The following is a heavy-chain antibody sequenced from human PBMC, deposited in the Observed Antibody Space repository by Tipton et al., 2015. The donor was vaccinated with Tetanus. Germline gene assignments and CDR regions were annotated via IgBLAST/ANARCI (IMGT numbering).Heavy chain of an antibody. D-gene: IGHD6-19*01. CDR2: ITPIFGTT. CDR1: GGTFTNYA. V-gene: IGHV1-69*01. Sequence: QSGAEVKKPGSSVKVSCKASGGTFTNYALSWVRQAPGQGLEWVGGITPIFGTTNSAPKFQGRVTITADESTNTAYMELRSPRSDDTAVYYCARLVRQWLVPEDYWGQGTLVSVSS. CDR3: ARLVRQWLVPEDY. J-gene: IGHJ4*02.